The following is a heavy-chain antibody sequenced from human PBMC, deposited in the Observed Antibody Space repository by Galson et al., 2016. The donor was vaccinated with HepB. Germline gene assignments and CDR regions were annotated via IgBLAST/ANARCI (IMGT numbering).Heavy chain of an antibody. D-gene: IGHD6-19*01. J-gene: IGHJ4*02. CDR1: GFTFSNYA. V-gene: IGHV3-64D*09. CDR3: VRDGYSSGWFDY. CDR2: IRSDGGST. Sequence: SLRLSCAASGFTFSNYAMHWVRQAPGKGLEYVSAIRSDGGSTNYADSVKGRFTISRDNSKNTLYLQMSSLRAEDTAVYYCVRDGYSSGWFDYWGQGTLVTVSS.